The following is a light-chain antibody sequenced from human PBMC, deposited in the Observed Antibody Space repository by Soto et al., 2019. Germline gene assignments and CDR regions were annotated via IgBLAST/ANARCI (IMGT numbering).Light chain of an antibody. Sequence: DIQMTQSPSTLSASVGDRVTITFRSSQSITGWLAWYQQKPGKAPKLLIYDASSLESGVPSRFSGSGSGTEFTLTISSLQPDDFATYYCQQYNSYSWTFGQGTKVDI. CDR1: QSITGW. V-gene: IGKV1-5*01. CDR2: DAS. CDR3: QQYNSYSWT. J-gene: IGKJ1*01.